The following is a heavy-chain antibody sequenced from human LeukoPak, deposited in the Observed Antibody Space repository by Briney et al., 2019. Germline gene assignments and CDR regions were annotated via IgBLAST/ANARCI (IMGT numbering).Heavy chain of an antibody. CDR1: GFTFSSYA. CDR2: INHSGST. V-gene: IGHV4-34*01. J-gene: IGHJ4*02. Sequence: GSLRLSCAASGFTFSSYAMSWVRQAPGKGLEWIGEINHSGSTNYNPSLKSRVTISVDTSKNQFSLKLSSVTAADTAVYYCASPGTLWFGELLNYWGQGTLVAVSS. D-gene: IGHD3-10*01. CDR3: ASPGTLWFGELLNY.